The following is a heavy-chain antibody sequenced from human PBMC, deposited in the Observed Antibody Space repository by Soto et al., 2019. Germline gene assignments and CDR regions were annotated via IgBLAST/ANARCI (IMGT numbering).Heavy chain of an antibody. J-gene: IGHJ4*02. CDR2: ISGSGGST. CDR1: GFTFSSYA. D-gene: IGHD6-6*01. V-gene: IGHV3-23*01. Sequence: PVGSLRLSCAASGFTFSSYAMSWVRQAPGKGLEWVSAISGSGGSTYYADSVKGRFTIPRDNSKNTLYLQMNSLRAEDTAVYYCAKDLERRWYSSSHEGYFDYWGQGTLVTVSS. CDR3: AKDLERRWYSSSHEGYFDY.